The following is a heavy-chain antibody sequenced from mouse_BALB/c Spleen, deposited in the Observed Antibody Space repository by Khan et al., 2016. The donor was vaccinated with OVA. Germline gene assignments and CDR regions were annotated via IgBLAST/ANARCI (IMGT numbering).Heavy chain of an antibody. CDR3: ERKNYYGDAMDY. V-gene: IGHV3-2*02. Sequence: VQLKESGPGLVKPSQSLSLTCTVTGYSITSDYAWDWIRQFPGNKLEWMGYISYGGSTSYNPSLKSRISITRDTSKNQFFLQLNSVTTEDTATYYCERKNYYGDAMDYWGQGTSVTVSS. D-gene: IGHD1-2*01. CDR1: GYSITSDYA. J-gene: IGHJ4*01. CDR2: ISYGGST.